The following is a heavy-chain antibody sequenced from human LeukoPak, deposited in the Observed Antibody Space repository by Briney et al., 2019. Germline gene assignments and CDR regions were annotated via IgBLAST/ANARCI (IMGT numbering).Heavy chain of an antibody. Sequence: PGGSLRLSCAASGFTFSSYEMNWVRQAPGKGLECISYISSSGSTTYHADSVKGRFTISRDNAKDSLYLQMNSLRADDTAVYYCARGDYCSSTRCYGGRFDYWGQGTLVTVSS. CDR2: ISSSGSTT. J-gene: IGHJ4*02. D-gene: IGHD2-2*01. CDR3: ARGDYCSSTRCYGGRFDY. CDR1: GFTFSSYE. V-gene: IGHV3-48*03.